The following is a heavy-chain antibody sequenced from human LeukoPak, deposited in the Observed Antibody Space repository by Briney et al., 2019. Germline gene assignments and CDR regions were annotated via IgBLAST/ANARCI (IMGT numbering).Heavy chain of an antibody. CDR2: INHSGST. V-gene: IGHV4-34*01. CDR3: ARGKGSHYDSSGYYLYYYYGMDV. J-gene: IGHJ6*02. D-gene: IGHD3-22*01. Sequence: SETLSLTCAVYGGSFSGYYWSWIRQPPGKGLEWIGEINHSGSTNYNPSLKSRVTISVDTSKNQFSLKLSPVTAADTAVYYCARGKGSHYDSSGYYLYYYYGMDVWGQGTTVTVSS. CDR1: GGSFSGYY.